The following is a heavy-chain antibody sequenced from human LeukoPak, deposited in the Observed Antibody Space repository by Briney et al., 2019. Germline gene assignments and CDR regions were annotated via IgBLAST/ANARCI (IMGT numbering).Heavy chain of an antibody. Sequence: GGSLRLSSAASGFTFSSYAMHWVRQAPGKGLEYVSAISSSGDSRFYANSVKGRFTISRDNSKNTLYLQMGSLRADDMAVYYCLRWSDYWGQGTLVTVSS. J-gene: IGHJ4*02. CDR1: GFTFSSYA. CDR2: ISSSGDSR. CDR3: LRWSDY. D-gene: IGHD4-23*01. V-gene: IGHV3-64*01.